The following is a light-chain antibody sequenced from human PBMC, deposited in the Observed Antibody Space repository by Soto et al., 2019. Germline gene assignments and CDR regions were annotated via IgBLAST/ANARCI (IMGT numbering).Light chain of an antibody. CDR3: AAWDDSLSGVV. CDR2: RNN. CDR1: SSNIGSNF. V-gene: IGLV1-47*01. Sequence: QSVLTQPPSASGTPGQRVTISCSGSSSNIGSNFVYWYQQLPGMAPKRLIYRNNQRPSGVPDRFSGSKSGMSASLAISGLRSGDGADYYCAAWDDSLSGVVFGGGTKLTVL. J-gene: IGLJ2*01.